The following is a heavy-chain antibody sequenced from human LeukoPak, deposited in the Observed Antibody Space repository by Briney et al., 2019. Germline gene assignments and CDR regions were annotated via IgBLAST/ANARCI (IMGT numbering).Heavy chain of an antibody. V-gene: IGHV1-18*01. D-gene: IGHD6-19*01. CDR2: ISPYNGNT. J-gene: IGHJ5*02. Sequence: ASVKVSCKASGYTFTSYAISWVRQAPGQGLEWMGWISPYNGNTNYAQKLQGRVTMTTDTSTSTAYMELRSLRSDDTAVYYCARDRGSSVKAWFDPWGQGTLVTVSS. CDR1: GYTFTSYA. CDR3: ARDRGSSVKAWFDP.